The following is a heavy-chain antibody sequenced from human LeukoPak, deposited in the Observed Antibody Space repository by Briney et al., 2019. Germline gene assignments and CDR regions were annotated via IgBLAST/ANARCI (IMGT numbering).Heavy chain of an antibody. J-gene: IGHJ3*02. CDR2: MNPNSGNT. D-gene: IGHD2-2*02. V-gene: IGHV1-8*03. Sequence: ASVKVSCKASGYTFTSYDINWVRQATGQGLEWMGWMNPNSGNTGYAQKFQGRVTITRNTSISTAYMELSRLRSDDTAVYYCARTSGHIPPFDIWGQGTMVTVSS. CDR3: ARTSGHIPPFDI. CDR1: GYTFTSYD.